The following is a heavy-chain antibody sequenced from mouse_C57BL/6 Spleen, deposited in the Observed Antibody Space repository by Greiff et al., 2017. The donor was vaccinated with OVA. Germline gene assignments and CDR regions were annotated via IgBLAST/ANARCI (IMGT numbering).Heavy chain of an antibody. J-gene: IGHJ1*03. V-gene: IGHV1-26*01. CDR1: GYTFTDYY. CDR2: INPNNGGT. Sequence: EVQLQQSGPELVKPGASVKISCKASGYTFTDYYMNWVKQSHGKSLEWIGDINPNNGGTSYNQKFKGKATLTVDKSSSTAYMELRSLTSEDSAVYYCAKGPYYGSSHGYFDVWGTGTTVTVSS. D-gene: IGHD1-1*01. CDR3: AKGPYYGSSHGYFDV.